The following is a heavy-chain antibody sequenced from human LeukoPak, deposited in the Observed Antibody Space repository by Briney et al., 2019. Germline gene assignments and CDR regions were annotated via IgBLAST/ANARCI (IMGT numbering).Heavy chain of an antibody. V-gene: IGHV3-23*01. J-gene: IGHJ3*02. CDR3: AKVVVITTFDAFDI. CDR1: GFTFSSYA. D-gene: IGHD3-22*01. Sequence: GGSLGLSCAASGFTFSSYAMSWVRQAPGKGLEWVSVISGSGGSTYHADSVKGRFTISRDNSKNTLYLQMNSLRVEDTAVYYCAKVVVITTFDAFDIWGQGTMVTVSS. CDR2: ISGSGGST.